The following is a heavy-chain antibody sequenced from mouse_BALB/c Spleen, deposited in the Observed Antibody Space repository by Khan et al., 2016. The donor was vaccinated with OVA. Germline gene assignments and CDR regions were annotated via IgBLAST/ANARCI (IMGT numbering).Heavy chain of an antibody. D-gene: IGHD2-13*01. CDR3: TRLGTTGWFTY. CDR1: GYSFTNYY. V-gene: IGHV1S135*01. Sequence: VQLKQSGPELMKPGASVKISCKASGYSFTNYYIHWVRQSHGQSLEWLGYIDPFNGGTTYNQKLKGTATLTVDKSSSTAYMHLSSLTSEDSAVYFCTRLGTTGWFTYWGQGTLVTVSA. CDR2: IDPFNGGT. J-gene: IGHJ3*01.